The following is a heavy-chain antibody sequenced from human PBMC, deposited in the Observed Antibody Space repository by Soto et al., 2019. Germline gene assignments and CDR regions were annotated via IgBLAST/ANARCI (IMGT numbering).Heavy chain of an antibody. CDR2: IYYSGST. D-gene: IGHD1-26*01. J-gene: IGHJ4*02. V-gene: IGHV4-39*01. CDR3: AKGTGSGSYYYPIDY. Sequence: PSETLSLTCTVSGGSISSSSYYWGWIRQPPGKGLEWIGSIYYSGSTYYNPSLKSRVTISVDTSKNQFSLKLSSVTAADTAVYYCAKGTGSGSYYYPIDYWGQGTLVTVSS. CDR1: GGSISSSSYY.